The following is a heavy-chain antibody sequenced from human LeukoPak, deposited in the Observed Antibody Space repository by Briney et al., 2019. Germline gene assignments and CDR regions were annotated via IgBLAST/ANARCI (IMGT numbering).Heavy chain of an antibody. CDR2: IRYDGSNK. V-gene: IGHV3-30*02. CDR1: GFILRSYW. J-gene: IGHJ4*02. CDR3: AKSPGVVVVPAAVDY. D-gene: IGHD2-2*01. Sequence: GGSLRLSCAASGFILRSYWMNWVRQVPGKGLEWVAFIRYDGSNKNYADSVKGRFTISRDNSKNTLYLQMNSLRAEDTAVYYCAKSPGVVVVPAAVDYWGQGTLVTVSS.